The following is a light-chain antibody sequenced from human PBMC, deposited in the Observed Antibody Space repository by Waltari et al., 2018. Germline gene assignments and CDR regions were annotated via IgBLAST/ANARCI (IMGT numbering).Light chain of an antibody. CDR3: GTWDDSLSRPV. V-gene: IGLV1-47*01. CDR2: KNN. Sequence: QSVLTQPPSASGTPGQRVTTSCSGSSSNIESNYVYWYQQFPGTAPKVLMFKNNQRPSGVSDRFSSSKSGASASLAISGLRSDDEADYYCGTWDDSLSRPVFGGGTKLTVL. J-gene: IGLJ3*02. CDR1: SSNIESNY.